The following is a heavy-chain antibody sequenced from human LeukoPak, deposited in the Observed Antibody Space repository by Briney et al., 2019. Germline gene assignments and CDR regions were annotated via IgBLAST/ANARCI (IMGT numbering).Heavy chain of an antibody. CDR1: GGTFSSYA. Sequence: ASVKVSCKASGGTFSSYAISWVRQAPGQGLEWMGGIIPIFGTANYAQKFQGRVTITADESTSTAYMELSSLRSEDTAVYYCARAHKLLPQPPVSWGQGTLVTVSS. CDR2: IIPIFGTA. V-gene: IGHV1-69*13. CDR3: ARAHKLLPQPPVS. D-gene: IGHD2-2*01. J-gene: IGHJ5*02.